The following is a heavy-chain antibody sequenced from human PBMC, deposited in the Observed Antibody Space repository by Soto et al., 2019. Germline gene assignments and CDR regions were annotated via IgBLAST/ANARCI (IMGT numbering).Heavy chain of an antibody. CDR2: IIPIFGTA. CDR3: ARQPLGDYSDTGGMDV. J-gene: IGHJ6*02. D-gene: IGHD4-17*01. V-gene: IGHV1-69*06. Sequence: QVQLVQSGAEVKKPGSSVKVYCKASGGTFSSYAISWVRQAPGQGLAWMGGIIPIFGTANYAQKFQGRVTITEDKSTSTAYMELSNLRSEDTAVYYCARQPLGDYSDTGGMDVWGQCTTLTASS. CDR1: GGTFSSYA.